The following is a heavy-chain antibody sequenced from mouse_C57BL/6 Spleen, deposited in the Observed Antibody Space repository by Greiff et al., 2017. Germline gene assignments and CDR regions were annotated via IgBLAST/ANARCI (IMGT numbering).Heavy chain of an antibody. J-gene: IGHJ3*01. V-gene: IGHV8-12*01. CDR2: IYWDDDK. Sequence: QVTLKESGPGILQSSRTLSLTCSFSGFSLSTSGMGVSWIRQPSGKGLEWLAHIYWDDDKRYNPSLKSRLTISKDTSRNQVFLKITSVDTADTATYYCARAPRNYGSEGFAYWGQGTLVTVSA. CDR3: ARAPRNYGSEGFAY. D-gene: IGHD1-1*01. CDR1: GFSLSTSGMG.